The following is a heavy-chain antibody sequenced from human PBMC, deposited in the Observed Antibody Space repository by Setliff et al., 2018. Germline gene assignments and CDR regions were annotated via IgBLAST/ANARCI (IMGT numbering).Heavy chain of an antibody. Sequence: SETLSLTCTVSGGPINTGNYYWSWFRQPAGKGLEWIGQIFSKGSTNTNPSLMSRVTISMDTSKNQFSLKVSSVTAADTAVYYCARAPPNRYSGSYEYFYMDVWGKGTTVTVSS. V-gene: IGHV4-61*09. CDR3: ARAPPNRYSGSYEYFYMDV. J-gene: IGHJ6*03. D-gene: IGHD1-26*01. CDR2: IFSKGST. CDR1: GGPINTGNYY.